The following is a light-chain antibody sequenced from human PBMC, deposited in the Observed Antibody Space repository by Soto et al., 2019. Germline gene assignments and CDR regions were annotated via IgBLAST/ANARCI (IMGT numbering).Light chain of an antibody. CDR3: QQYAGSPST. V-gene: IGKV3-20*01. CDR1: QTVTSNY. Sequence: EIVLTQSPGTLSLSPGERATLSCRASQTVTSNYLAWYQRKPGQAPRLLIYGASSRATDIPDRFSGSGSGTDFPLTITRLEPEDFAVYFCQQYAGSPSTFGQGTKVEI. CDR2: GAS. J-gene: IGKJ1*01.